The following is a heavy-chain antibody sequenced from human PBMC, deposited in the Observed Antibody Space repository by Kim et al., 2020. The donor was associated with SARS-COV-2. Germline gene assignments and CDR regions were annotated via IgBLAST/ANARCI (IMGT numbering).Heavy chain of an antibody. V-gene: IGHV2-5*01. J-gene: IGHJ4*02. Sequence: YSPSRKGRLTINKATSKNQVVLTMTRMDPVDTATYYCARRQGIAAAFFDYWGQGTLVTVSS. CDR3: ARRQGIAAAFFDY. D-gene: IGHD6-13*01.